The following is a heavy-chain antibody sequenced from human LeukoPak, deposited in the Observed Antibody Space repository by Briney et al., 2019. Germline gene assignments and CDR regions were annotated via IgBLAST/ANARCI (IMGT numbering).Heavy chain of an antibody. CDR1: GGTFSSYA. J-gene: IGHJ4*02. V-gene: IGHV1-69*13. Sequence: GASVKVSCKSSGGTFSSYAISWVRQAPGQGLEWMGGIIPIFGTANYAQKFQGRVTITADESTSTAYMELSSLRSEDTAVYYCASARDYGDFTYWGQGTLVTVSS. CDR2: IIPIFGTA. CDR3: ASARDYGDFTY. D-gene: IGHD4-17*01.